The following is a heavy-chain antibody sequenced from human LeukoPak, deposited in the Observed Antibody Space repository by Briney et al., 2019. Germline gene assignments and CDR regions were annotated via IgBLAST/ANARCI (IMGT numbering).Heavy chain of an antibody. Sequence: SETLSLTCTVSGGSISSSSYYWGWIRQPPGKGLEWIGSIYYSGSTYYNPSLKSRVTISVDTSKSQFSLKLSSVTAADTAVYYCARDLELERNRWNYFESWGQGTLVTVSS. V-gene: IGHV4-39*02. CDR1: GGSISSSSYY. CDR2: IYYSGST. CDR3: ARDLELERNRWNYFES. D-gene: IGHD1-1*01. J-gene: IGHJ4*02.